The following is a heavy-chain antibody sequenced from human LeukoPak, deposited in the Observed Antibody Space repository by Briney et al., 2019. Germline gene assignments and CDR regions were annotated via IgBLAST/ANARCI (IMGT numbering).Heavy chain of an antibody. CDR1: GYTFTAYY. V-gene: IGHV1-2*02. CDR2: INPNSGDT. J-gene: IGHJ5*02. CDR3: ARSPLGGTSYQDWFDP. Sequence: ASVKVSCKASGYTFTAYYMHWVRQAPGQGLEWMGWINPNSGDTNYAQNFQGRVTMTRDTSISTAYMELSRLKSDDTAVYYCARSPLGGTSYQDWFDPWGQGTLVTVSS. D-gene: IGHD7-27*01.